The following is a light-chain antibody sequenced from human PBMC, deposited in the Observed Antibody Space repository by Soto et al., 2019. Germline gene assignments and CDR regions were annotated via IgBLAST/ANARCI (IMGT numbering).Light chain of an antibody. CDR3: RQYGSSPSYT. J-gene: IGKJ2*01. CDR2: GAS. Sequence: EIVLTQSPGTLSLSPGERATLSCRASQSVSSSSYLAWYQQKPGQAPRLLIYGASSRATGIPDRFSDSGSATDFTLTISRLEPEDFAVYYCRQYGSSPSYTFGQGTKLEIK. V-gene: IGKV3-20*01. CDR1: QSVSSSSY.